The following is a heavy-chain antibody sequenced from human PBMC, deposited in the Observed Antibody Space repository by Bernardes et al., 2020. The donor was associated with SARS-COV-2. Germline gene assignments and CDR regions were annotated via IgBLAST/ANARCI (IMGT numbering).Heavy chain of an antibody. CDR1: EVTFSDYY. Sequence: GSLRPSCAASEVTFSDYYMSWIRQAPGKGLEWVSFISSSGSTIYYADSVKGRFTISRDNAKNSLYLEMNSLTAEDTAVYYCARGHDSSGYYPNRGGYYYGMDVWGQGTTVTVSS. V-gene: IGHV3-11*01. J-gene: IGHJ6*02. CDR3: ARGHDSSGYYPNRGGYYYGMDV. D-gene: IGHD3-22*01. CDR2: ISSSGSTI.